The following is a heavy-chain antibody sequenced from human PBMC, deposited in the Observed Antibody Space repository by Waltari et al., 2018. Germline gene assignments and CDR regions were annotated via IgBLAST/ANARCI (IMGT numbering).Heavy chain of an antibody. CDR3: ARAVGITGTTLDY. CDR1: GGTVTSYA. J-gene: IGHJ4*02. CDR2: IIPICGTA. V-gene: IGHV1-69*13. D-gene: IGHD1-7*01. Sequence: QVQLVHSGAEVQKPGSSVKVSCKASGGTVTSYALSWVQQAPGQGLEWMGGIIPICGTANYAQKFQGRVTITADESTRTAYMELSSLRSEDTAVYYCARAVGITGTTLDYWGQGTLVTVSS.